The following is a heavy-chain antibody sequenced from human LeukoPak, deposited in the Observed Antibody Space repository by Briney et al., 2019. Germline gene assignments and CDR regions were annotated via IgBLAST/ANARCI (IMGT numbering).Heavy chain of an antibody. CDR2: INPSGGST. V-gene: IGHV1-46*01. CDR1: GYTFISYY. CDR3: ARVYWELLPMGYFQH. Sequence: ASVKVSCKASGYTFISYYLHWVGQAPGQGLEWMGIINPSGGSTSYAQKFQGRVTMTRDTSTSAVYMELSSLRSEDTAVYYCARVYWELLPMGYFQHWGQGTLVTVSS. J-gene: IGHJ1*01. D-gene: IGHD1-26*01.